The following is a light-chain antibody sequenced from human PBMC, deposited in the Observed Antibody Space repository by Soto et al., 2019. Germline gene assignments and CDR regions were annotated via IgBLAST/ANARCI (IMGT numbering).Light chain of an antibody. J-gene: IGKJ5*01. CDR3: QLSQQRSSWPPIA. Sequence: VFRHVPATVSFSPGIRDTLSCRANERISLSLAWYQQRPGQPPRILIYDASFRATGIPERFSGSGSGTDFTLSISSLEPEDFAVYYCQLSQQRSSWPPIAFGQGTRLEIK. CDR1: ERISLS. V-gene: IGKV3-11*01. CDR2: DAS.